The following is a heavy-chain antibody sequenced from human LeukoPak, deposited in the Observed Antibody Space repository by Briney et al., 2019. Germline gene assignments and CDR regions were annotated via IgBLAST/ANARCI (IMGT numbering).Heavy chain of an antibody. CDR3: ARRNYDFWSATYYFDY. CDR1: GFTFSDYY. D-gene: IGHD3-3*01. CDR2: ISSSGSTT. V-gene: IGHV3-11*04. Sequence: PGGSLRLSCAASGFTFSDYYMSWIRQAPGKGLEWVSYISSSGSTTYYADSVKGRFTISRDNAKNSLYLQMNSLRAEDTAVYYCARRNYDFWSATYYFDYWGQGTLVTVSS. J-gene: IGHJ4*02.